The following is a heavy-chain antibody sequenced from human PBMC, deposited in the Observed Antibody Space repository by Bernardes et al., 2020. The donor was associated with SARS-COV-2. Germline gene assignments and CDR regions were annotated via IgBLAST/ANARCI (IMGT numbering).Heavy chain of an antibody. D-gene: IGHD5-18*01. Sequence: GGSLRLSCAASGFTFSDYYMTWIRQAPGRGLEWVSFISSSGRYINYADSVKGRFTISRDSAKSSLYLQMNSLRAEDTAVYYCARSLGYFDYDYWGQGTLVTVSS. CDR3: ARSLGYFDYDY. CDR1: GFTFSDYY. V-gene: IGHV3-11*06. CDR2: ISSSGRYI. J-gene: IGHJ4*02.